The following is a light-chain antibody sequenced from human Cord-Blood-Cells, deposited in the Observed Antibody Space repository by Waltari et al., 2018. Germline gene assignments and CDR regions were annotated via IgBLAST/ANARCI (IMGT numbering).Light chain of an antibody. J-gene: IGKJ3*01. V-gene: IGKV3D-20*01. CDR2: DAS. CDR1: QSVSSSY. CDR3: QQYGSSPFT. Sequence: EIVLTQSPATLSLSPGERATLSWEASQSVSSSYLAWYQQKPGLAPRLLIYDASSRATGIPDRFSGSGSGTDFTLTISRLEPEDFAVYYCQQYGSSPFTFGPGTKVDIK.